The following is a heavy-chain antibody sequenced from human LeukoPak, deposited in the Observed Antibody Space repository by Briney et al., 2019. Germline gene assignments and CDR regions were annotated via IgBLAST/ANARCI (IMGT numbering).Heavy chain of an antibody. D-gene: IGHD6-19*01. V-gene: IGHV4-59*01. CDR3: ATAVKGWFDP. CDR1: GGSISSYY. J-gene: IGHJ5*02. CDR2: IYYSGST. Sequence: PSETLSLTCTVSGGSISSYYWSWIRQPPGKGLEWIGYIYYSGSTNYNPSLKSRVTISVDTSKNQFSLKLSSVTAPDTAVYYCATAVKGWFDPWGQGTLVTVSS.